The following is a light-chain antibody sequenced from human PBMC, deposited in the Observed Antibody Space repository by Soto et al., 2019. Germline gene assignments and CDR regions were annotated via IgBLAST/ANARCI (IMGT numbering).Light chain of an antibody. CDR2: GAS. J-gene: IGKJ1*01. V-gene: IGKV3-15*01. CDR3: QQYNNWPMWT. Sequence: EIVMTQSPATLSVSPGERATLSCRASQSITRNLAWYQQSPGQAPRLLIYGASTRATGIPARFSGSGSGTEFTLTINSRQSEDFAVYYCQQYNNWPMWTFGQGTKVDIK. CDR1: QSITRN.